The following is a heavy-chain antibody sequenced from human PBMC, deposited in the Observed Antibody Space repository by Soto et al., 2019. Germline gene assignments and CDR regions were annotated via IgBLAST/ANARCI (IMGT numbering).Heavy chain of an antibody. CDR2: IDYNEINQ. D-gene: IGHD2-2*01. CDR3: ARDFCPVPTCYDL. Sequence: GGSLRLARLASGFPLSNYGLHWVRRAPGKGLEWVAGIDYNEINQYYIDPVKGRFTISRDQSKNTLYLQMNSLRAEDTAVYYCARDFCPVPTCYDLWGQGVLVTGSS. V-gene: IGHV3-33*01. J-gene: IGHJ4*02. CDR1: GFPLSNYG.